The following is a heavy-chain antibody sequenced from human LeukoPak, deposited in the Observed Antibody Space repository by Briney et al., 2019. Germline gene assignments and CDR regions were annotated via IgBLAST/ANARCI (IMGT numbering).Heavy chain of an antibody. D-gene: IGHD3-10*01. Sequence: SETLSLTCAVYGGSFGGYYWSWIRQPPGKGLEWIGEINHSGSTNYNPSLKSRVTISVDTSKNQFSVKLSSVTAADTAVYYCARASSPGSYTPRGQGTLVTVSS. CDR3: ARASSPGSYTP. CDR1: GGSFGGYY. CDR2: INHSGST. J-gene: IGHJ5*02. V-gene: IGHV4-34*01.